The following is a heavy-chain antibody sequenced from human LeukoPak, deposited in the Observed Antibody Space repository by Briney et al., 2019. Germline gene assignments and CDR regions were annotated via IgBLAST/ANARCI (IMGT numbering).Heavy chain of an antibody. V-gene: IGHV3-23*01. CDR1: GFXFSSYA. D-gene: IGHD4-17*01. CDR3: ATTYGDYYFDY. Sequence: GGSLRLSCAASGFXFSSYAISWVRQAPGKGLEWVSAISGSGGSTYYADSVKGRFTISRDNSKNTLYLQMNSLRAEDTAVYYCATTYGDYYFDYWGQGTLVTVSS. J-gene: IGHJ4*02. CDR2: ISGSGGST.